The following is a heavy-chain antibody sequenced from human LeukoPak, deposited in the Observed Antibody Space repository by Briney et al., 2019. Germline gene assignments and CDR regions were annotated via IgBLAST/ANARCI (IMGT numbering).Heavy chain of an antibody. CDR2: INHSGST. V-gene: IGHV4-34*01. Sequence: SETLSLTCAVYGGSFSGYYWSWFRQPPGKGLEWIGEINHSGSTNYNPSLKSRVTISVDTSKNQFSLKLSSVTAADTAVYYCANGRRDGYHGTFDYWGQGTLVTVSS. J-gene: IGHJ4*02. D-gene: IGHD5-24*01. CDR3: ANGRRDGYHGTFDY. CDR1: GGSFSGYY.